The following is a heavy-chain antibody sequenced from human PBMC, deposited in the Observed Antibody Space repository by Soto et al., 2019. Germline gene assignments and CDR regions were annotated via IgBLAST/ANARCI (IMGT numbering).Heavy chain of an antibody. CDR3: ARGDCGSSSCLPAEYFQH. J-gene: IGHJ1*01. D-gene: IGHD2-15*01. CDR2: ISTSSSYI. Sequence: EVQLVESGGGLVKPGGSLRLSCAASGFTFSNYDMNWVRQAPGKGLEWVSSISTSSSYIYYSDSVKGRFTISRDNAKNSLYLQMNSLRAEDTAVYYCARGDCGSSSCLPAEYFQHCGQGTLVTVSS. CDR1: GFTFSNYD. V-gene: IGHV3-21*01.